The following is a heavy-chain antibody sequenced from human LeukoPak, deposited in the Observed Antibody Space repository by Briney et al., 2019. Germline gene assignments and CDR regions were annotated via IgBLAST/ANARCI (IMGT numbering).Heavy chain of an antibody. CDR2: IRYDGSNK. CDR3: AKPARTDYADY. V-gene: IGHV3-30*02. CDR1: GFTFSSYG. D-gene: IGHD1-14*01. Sequence: GGSLRLSCAASGFTFSSYGMHWVRQAPGKGLEWVAFIRYDGSNKYYADSVKGRFTISRDNSKNTLYLQMNSLRPEDTAVYYCAKPARTDYADYWGQGTLVTVSS. J-gene: IGHJ4*02.